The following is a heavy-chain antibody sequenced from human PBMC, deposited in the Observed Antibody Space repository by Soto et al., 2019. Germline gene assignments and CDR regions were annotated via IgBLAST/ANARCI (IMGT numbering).Heavy chain of an antibody. Sequence: SETLSLTCTVSGGSISSSSYYWGWIRQPPGKGLEWIGSIYYSGSTYYNPSLKSRVTISVDTSKNQFSLKLSSVTAADTAVYYCARHNGDVDEYFQHWGQGTLVTVSS. V-gene: IGHV4-39*01. CDR3: ARHNGDVDEYFQH. D-gene: IGHD2-8*01. J-gene: IGHJ1*01. CDR2: IYYSGST. CDR1: GGSISSSSYY.